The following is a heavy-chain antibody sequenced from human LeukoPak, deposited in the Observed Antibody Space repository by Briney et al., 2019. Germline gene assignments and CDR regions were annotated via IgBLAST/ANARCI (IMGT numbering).Heavy chain of an antibody. J-gene: IGHJ4*02. CDR2: MNPNSGNT. CDR3: ARDHCSSTSCYSGDYFDC. D-gene: IGHD2-2*01. V-gene: IGHV1-8*01. Sequence: ASVKVSCKASGYTFTSYDINWVRQATGQGLEWMGWMNPNSGNTGYAQKFQGRVTMTRNTSISTAYMELSSLRSEDTAVYYCARDHCSSTSCYSGDYFDCWGQGTLVTVSS. CDR1: GYTFTSYD.